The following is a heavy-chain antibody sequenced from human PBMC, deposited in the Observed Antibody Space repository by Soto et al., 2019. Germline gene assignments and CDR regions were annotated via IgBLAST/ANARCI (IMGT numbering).Heavy chain of an antibody. CDR3: ARGGAVWAARQVLYYYYGMDV. V-gene: IGHV4-30-4*01. CDR1: GGSISSGDYY. Sequence: KSSETLSLTCTVSGGSISSGDYYWSWIRQPPGKGLEWIGYIYYSGSTYYNPSLKSRVTISVDTSKNQFSLKLSSVTAADTAVYYCARGGAVWAARQVLYYYYGMDVWGQGTTVTVSS. J-gene: IGHJ6*02. D-gene: IGHD6-6*01. CDR2: IYYSGST.